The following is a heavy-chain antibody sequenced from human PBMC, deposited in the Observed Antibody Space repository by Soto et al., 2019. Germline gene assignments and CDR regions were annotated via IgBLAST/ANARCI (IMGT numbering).Heavy chain of an antibody. CDR1: VYSFTSYW. CDR3: ARPPTYSSSSYYS. D-gene: IGHD6-13*01. V-gene: IGHV5-10-1*01. J-gene: IGHJ3*01. Sequence: PGESLKISCKASVYSFTSYWINWVRQMPGKCLEWMGRIYPSDSYTXXSPSFQGXXTISVDKSISTXYLQWXSLKASDPGXYYCARPPTYSSSSYYSCGQGTMVTVS. CDR2: IYPSDSYT.